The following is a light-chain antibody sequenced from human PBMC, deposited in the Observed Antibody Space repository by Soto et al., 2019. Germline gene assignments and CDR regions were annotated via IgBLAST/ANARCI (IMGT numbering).Light chain of an antibody. CDR1: QSVRTSD. V-gene: IGKV3-20*01. CDR2: GAF. J-gene: IGKJ2*01. Sequence: VLTQSPGTLSLSPGERATLSCRASQSVRTSDVTWYQHQPGQTPRLLIYGAFNRATHIPDRFSGSVSGTHFTLTISRLEAEDFAVYYCQHCGNSRYTFGQGNMLEIK. CDR3: QHCGNSRYT.